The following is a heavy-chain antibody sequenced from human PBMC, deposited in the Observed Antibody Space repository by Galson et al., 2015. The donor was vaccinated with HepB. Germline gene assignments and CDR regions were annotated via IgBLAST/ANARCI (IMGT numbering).Heavy chain of an antibody. V-gene: IGHV3-33*08. D-gene: IGHD2-15*01. CDR1: GFTFKNYG. CDR3: ARDPRLLSTDGMHYYYGMDV. CDR2: IWYEVGNK. Sequence: SLRLSCAASGFTFKNYGMHWVRQAPGKGLEWVAVIWYEVGNKYYADSVKGRFTISRDNSKNSLYLQMNSLRAEDTAVYYCARDPRLLSTDGMHYYYGMDVWGQGTTVTVSS. J-gene: IGHJ6*02.